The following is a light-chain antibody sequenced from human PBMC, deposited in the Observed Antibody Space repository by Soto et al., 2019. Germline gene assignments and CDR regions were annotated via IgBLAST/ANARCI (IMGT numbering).Light chain of an antibody. CDR2: AAS. V-gene: IGKV1-12*01. J-gene: IGKJ2*01. Sequence: DIPMTQSPSSVSASVGDRVTITCRASQGISTWLAWYQQKPGKAPNLLLYAASTLPIGVPSRFSGSGSGTDFTLTISSLQPEDFAAYFCQQANSFPHTFGQGTKLEIK. CDR1: QGISTW. CDR3: QQANSFPHT.